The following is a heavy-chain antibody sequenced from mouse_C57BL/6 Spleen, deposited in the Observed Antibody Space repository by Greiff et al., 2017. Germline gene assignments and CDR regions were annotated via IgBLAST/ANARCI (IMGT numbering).Heavy chain of an antibody. J-gene: IGHJ3*01. D-gene: IGHD2-1*01. CDR3: ARHAYGNYLAY. CDR1: GFTFSSYT. Sequence: EVKLQESGGGLVKPGGSLKLSCAASGFTFSSYTMSWVRQTPEKRLEWVATISGGGGNTYYPDSVKGRFTISRDNAKNTLYLQMSSLRSEDTALYYCARHAYGNYLAYWGRGTLVTVSA. V-gene: IGHV5-9*01. CDR2: ISGGGGNT.